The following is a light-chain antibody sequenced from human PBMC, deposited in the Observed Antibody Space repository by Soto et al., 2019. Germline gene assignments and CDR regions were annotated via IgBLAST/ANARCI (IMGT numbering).Light chain of an antibody. Sequence: QSALTQPASVSGSPGQSITISCTGTSSDVGGYNYVSWYQQHPGKAPKVMIYEVSNRPSGVSNRFSGSKSGNTASLTISGLQAEDEGDYYCSSYTNSSTEVFGGGTELTVL. CDR2: EVS. CDR3: SSYTNSSTEV. V-gene: IGLV2-14*01. CDR1: SSDVGGYNY. J-gene: IGLJ3*02.